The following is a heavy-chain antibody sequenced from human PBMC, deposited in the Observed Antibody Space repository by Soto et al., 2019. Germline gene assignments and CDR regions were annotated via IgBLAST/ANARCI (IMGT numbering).Heavy chain of an antibody. Sequence: QVQLVQSGGEVKKPGASVKLSCTASGYTFTSYGISWVRQAPGQGLEWMGWISAYNGKTNYAQNVQGRVTMTTDTSPRTAYMDLRSLRSDDTAGYYCARGGDVNYYHGMDVWGQGPTVTVSS. D-gene: IGHD5-12*01. CDR1: GYTFTSYG. CDR3: ARGGDVNYYHGMDV. V-gene: IGHV1-18*01. CDR2: ISAYNGKT. J-gene: IGHJ6*02.